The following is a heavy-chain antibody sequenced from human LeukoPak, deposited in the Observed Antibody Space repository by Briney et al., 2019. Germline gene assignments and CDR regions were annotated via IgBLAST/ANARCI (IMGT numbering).Heavy chain of an antibody. CDR2: IKQDGSEK. V-gene: IGHV3-7*01. Sequence: GGSLRLSCAASGFTFSSYWMSWVRQAPGKGLEWVANIKQDGSEKYYVDSVKGRFTISRDNAKNSLYLQMNSLRAEDTAVYYCARSRSSWYEGWFDPWGQGTLVTVSS. CDR1: GFTFSSYW. J-gene: IGHJ5*02. D-gene: IGHD6-13*01. CDR3: ARSRSSWYEGWFDP.